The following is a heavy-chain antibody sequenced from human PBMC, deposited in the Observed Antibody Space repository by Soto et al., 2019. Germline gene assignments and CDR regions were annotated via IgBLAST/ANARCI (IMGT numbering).Heavy chain of an antibody. Sequence: QVQLVQSGAEVQKPGSSVKVSCKASGGTFSSYAISWVRQAPGQGLEWMGGIIPIFGTANYAQKFQGRVTITADESTSTAYMELSSLRSEDTAVYYCARERFFLVYSSGWYGYFDYWGQGTLVTVSS. CDR1: GGTFSSYA. CDR3: ARERFFLVYSSGWYGYFDY. V-gene: IGHV1-69*01. J-gene: IGHJ4*02. CDR2: IIPIFGTA. D-gene: IGHD6-19*01.